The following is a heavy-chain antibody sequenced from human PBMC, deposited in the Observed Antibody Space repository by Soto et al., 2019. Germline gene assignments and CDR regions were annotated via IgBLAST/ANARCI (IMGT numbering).Heavy chain of an antibody. CDR3: ARLSQWLGFPFFDY. V-gene: IGHV4-39*01. D-gene: IGHD6-19*01. CDR1: GGSISRSTYY. Sequence: SETLSLTCTVSGGSISRSTYYWGWIRQPPGKGLEWIGSIYYSGSTYSNPSLKSRVTISEDTSKNQFSLTLSSVTAADTAVYYCARLSQWLGFPFFDYWGQGTLVTVS. CDR2: IYYSGST. J-gene: IGHJ4*02.